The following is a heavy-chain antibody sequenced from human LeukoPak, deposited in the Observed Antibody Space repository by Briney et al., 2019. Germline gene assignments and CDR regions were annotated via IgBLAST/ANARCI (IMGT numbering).Heavy chain of an antibody. J-gene: IGHJ4*02. CDR3: ARLSDY. Sequence: SETLSLTCAIYGGSFSDYYWSWIRQPPGKGLEWIGEINHSGSTNYNPSLTSRVTMSVDTSKTQFSLKLNSVTAADTAVYYCARLSDYWGQGTLVTVSS. CDR1: GGSFSDYY. V-gene: IGHV4-34*01. CDR2: INHSGST.